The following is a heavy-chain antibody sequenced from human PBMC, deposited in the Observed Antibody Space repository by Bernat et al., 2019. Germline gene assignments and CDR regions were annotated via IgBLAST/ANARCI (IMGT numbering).Heavy chain of an antibody. V-gene: IGHV3-20*04. D-gene: IGHD3-10*02. Sequence: EVQLVESGGGVVRPGGSLRLSCAASGFSFDDHGMSWVRQAPGKGLEWVSGIVWNGGVTGYADSVKGRFTISRDNAKNSLFMQMTRLRAEDTALYYCARVGYYVSGGMGYYMDVWGEGTTVTVSS. J-gene: IGHJ6*03. CDR3: ARVGYYVSGGMGYYMDV. CDR1: GFSFDDHG. CDR2: IVWNGGVT.